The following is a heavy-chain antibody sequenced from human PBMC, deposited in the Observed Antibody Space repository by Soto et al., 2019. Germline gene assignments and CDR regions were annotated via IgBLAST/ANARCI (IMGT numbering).Heavy chain of an antibody. D-gene: IGHD3-10*01. CDR1: GGSISSYY. CDR3: ARVSPKELSELGWFDT. J-gene: IGHJ5*02. V-gene: IGHV4-59*01. Sequence: SDTLSLTCTVSGGSISSYYWSLIRQPPGKGLEWIGDIYYSGSTNNNPSLKSRVTISVDTSNEQWSLKLSSVTAADTAVYYCARVSPKELSELGWFDTWGQGTLVPVSS. CDR2: IYYSGST.